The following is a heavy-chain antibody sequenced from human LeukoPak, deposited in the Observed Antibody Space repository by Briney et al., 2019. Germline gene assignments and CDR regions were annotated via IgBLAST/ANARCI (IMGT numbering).Heavy chain of an antibody. D-gene: IGHD2-2*02. Sequence: ASVKVSCKASGYTFTSYGISWVRQAPGQGLEWMGWISAYNGNTNYAQKLQGRVTTTTDTSTSTAYMELRSLRSDDTAVYYCARDCSSTSCYMNYYYGMDVWGQGTMVTVSS. V-gene: IGHV1-18*01. CDR3: ARDCSSTSCYMNYYYGMDV. CDR2: ISAYNGNT. J-gene: IGHJ6*02. CDR1: GYTFTSYG.